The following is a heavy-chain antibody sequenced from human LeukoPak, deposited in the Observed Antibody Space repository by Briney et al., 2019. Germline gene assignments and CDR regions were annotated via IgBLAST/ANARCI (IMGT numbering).Heavy chain of an antibody. D-gene: IGHD1-26*01. Sequence: GGPLRLSCAASGFTFSNAWMSWVRQAPGKGLEWVGRIKSKTDGGTTDYAAPVKGRFTISRDDSKNTLYLQMNSLKTEDPAVYYCSTGSYYADYYYYYYMDVWGKGTTVTVSS. CDR3: STGSYYADYYYYYYMDV. V-gene: IGHV3-15*01. CDR1: GFTFSNAW. J-gene: IGHJ6*03. CDR2: IKSKTDGGTT.